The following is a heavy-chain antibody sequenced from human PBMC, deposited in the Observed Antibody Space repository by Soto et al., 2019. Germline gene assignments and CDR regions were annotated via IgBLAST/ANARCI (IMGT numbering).Heavy chain of an antibody. CDR1: GFTFSSYS. CDR3: AREPWLRFRNDFDY. V-gene: IGHV3-21*01. J-gene: IGHJ4*02. CDR2: ISSSSSYI. Sequence: EVQLVESGGGLVKPGGSLRLSCAASGFTFSSYSMNWVRQAPGKGLEWVSSISSSSSYIYYADSVKGRFTISRDNAKNSLYLQMNSLRAEDTAVYYCAREPWLRFRNDFDYWGQGTLVTVSS. D-gene: IGHD5-12*01.